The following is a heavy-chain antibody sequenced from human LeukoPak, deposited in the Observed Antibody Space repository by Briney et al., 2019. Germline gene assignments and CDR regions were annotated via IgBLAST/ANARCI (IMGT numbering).Heavy chain of an antibody. V-gene: IGHV1-18*01. D-gene: IGHD4-17*01. Sequence: ASVKVSCKASGYTFTIYGISWVRQAPGQGLEWMGWISAYDGNTNYAQKFQGRVTMTTDTSTSTAYVELRSLKSDDTAVYYCARAETTVTPFNYWGQGTLVTVSS. CDR3: ARAETTVTPFNY. CDR2: ISAYDGNT. CDR1: GYTFTIYG. J-gene: IGHJ4*02.